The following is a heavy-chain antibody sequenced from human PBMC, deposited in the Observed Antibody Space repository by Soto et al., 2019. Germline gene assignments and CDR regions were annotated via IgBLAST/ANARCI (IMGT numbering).Heavy chain of an antibody. CDR2: VYYSGSS. D-gene: IGHD2-2*01. V-gene: IGHV4-31*03. J-gene: IGHJ5*02. Sequence: SETLSLTCTVSGDSISGGASFWSWLRQHPGQGLEWIANVYYSGSSYYNPSHKSRLTISVDTTKTQFSLQLKSMTAADTAVYYCEKLSCTSSSCYFPGWFDPWGQGTLVTVSS. CDR3: EKLSCTSSSCYFPGWFDP. CDR1: GDSISGGASF.